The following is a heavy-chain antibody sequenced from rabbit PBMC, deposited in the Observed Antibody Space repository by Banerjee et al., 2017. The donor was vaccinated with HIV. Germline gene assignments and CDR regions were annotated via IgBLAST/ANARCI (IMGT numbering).Heavy chain of an antibody. CDR2: IYTAGGST. D-gene: IGHD4-1*01. CDR3: ARDLAGVIGWNFDL. Sequence: QEQLEESGGDLVKPEGSLTLTCTASGFSFSGIYWISWVRQAPGKGLEWIAYIYTAGGSTYYASWAKGRFTLTRSTSLNTVTLQLNSLTAADTATYFCARDLAGVIGWNFDLWGPGTLVTVS. J-gene: IGHJ4*01. V-gene: IGHV1S45*01. CDR1: GFSFSGIYW.